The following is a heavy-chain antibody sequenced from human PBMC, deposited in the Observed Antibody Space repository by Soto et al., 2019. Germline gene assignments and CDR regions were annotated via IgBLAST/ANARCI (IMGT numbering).Heavy chain of an antibody. CDR1: GGSFTSNNW. CDR2: IYRTGST. Sequence: SETLSLTCAVSGGSFTSNNWWTWVRQPPGQGLEWIGEIYRTGSTNYNPSLKSRVTISLDNSENQFSLKVTSLTAADTAVYYCESRDPGGSVDYWGQGTLVTVSS. D-gene: IGHD2-15*01. CDR3: ESRDPGGSVDY. V-gene: IGHV4-4*02. J-gene: IGHJ4*02.